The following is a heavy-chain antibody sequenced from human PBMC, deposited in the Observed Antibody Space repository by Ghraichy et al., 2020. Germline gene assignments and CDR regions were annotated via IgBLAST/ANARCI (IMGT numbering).Heavy chain of an antibody. CDR2: IWYDGSNK. J-gene: IGHJ4*02. D-gene: IGHD1-26*01. Sequence: GGSLRLSCAASGFTFSSYGMHWVRQAPGKGLEWVAVIWYDGSNKYYADSVKGRFTISRDNSKNTLYLQMNSLRAEDTAVYYCARDSGSYPFDYWGQGTLVTVSS. CDR1: GFTFSSYG. V-gene: IGHV3-33*08. CDR3: ARDSGSYPFDY.